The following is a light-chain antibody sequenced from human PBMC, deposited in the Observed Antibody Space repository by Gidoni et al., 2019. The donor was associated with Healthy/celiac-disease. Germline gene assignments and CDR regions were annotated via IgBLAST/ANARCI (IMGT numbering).Light chain of an antibody. CDR1: QRISSW. V-gene: IGKV1-5*03. J-gene: IGKJ1*01. CDR2: KAS. CDR3: QQYNSYPWP. Sequence: DIQRTQSPSTLSASGADRVTITCRASQRISSWVAWYQQKPGKATKLLIYKASRLDSGVPSRFSGSGSGTEFTLTISSMQPDDFATYYCQQYNSYPWPFGQGTKVEIK.